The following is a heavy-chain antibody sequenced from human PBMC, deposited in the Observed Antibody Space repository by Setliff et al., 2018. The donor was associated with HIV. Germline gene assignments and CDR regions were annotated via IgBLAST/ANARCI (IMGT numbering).Heavy chain of an antibody. D-gene: IGHD5-12*01. V-gene: IGHV3-74*01. Sequence: HPGGSLRLSCAASGFSFSSYWMHWVRQVPGKGLVWVSRVNRDGSSTTYADSVKDRFTISRDNAKNTLYLQMNSLRAEDTGVYYCHSGYDTEEQSYFDYWGQGALVTVSS. CDR3: HSGYDTEEQSYFDY. J-gene: IGHJ4*02. CDR1: GFSFSSYW. CDR2: VNRDGSST.